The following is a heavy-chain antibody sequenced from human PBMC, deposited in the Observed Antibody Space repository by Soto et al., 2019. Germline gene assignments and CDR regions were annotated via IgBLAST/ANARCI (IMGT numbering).Heavy chain of an antibody. J-gene: IGHJ4*01. CDR2: VKSKTDGGSS. CDR3: TTDSRTTLPEIRFDY. Sequence: DVQLVESGGGLVKPGGSLRLSCDASVFPFSNAWINWVRQVPGKGLEWVGRVKSKTDGGSSDYAAAVKGRFAVSRDDSRHIVYLQMNSLKIEDTGVYYCTTDSRTTLPEIRFDYWGHGTQVTVSS. CDR1: VFPFSNAW. D-gene: IGHD1-26*01. V-gene: IGHV3-15*07.